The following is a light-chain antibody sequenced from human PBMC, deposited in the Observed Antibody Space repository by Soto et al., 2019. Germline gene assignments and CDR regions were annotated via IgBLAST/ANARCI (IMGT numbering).Light chain of an antibody. Sequence: DIQMTQFPSSLSASVGDSVTITCRASQSINRYLSWYQQKVGKAPKLLIYAASSLQSGAPSRFSGSGSGTDFTLTISSLQPEDFAAYYCQQSHSTPLTFGPGTKVDIK. CDR3: QQSHSTPLT. CDR1: QSINRY. J-gene: IGKJ3*01. CDR2: AAS. V-gene: IGKV1-39*01.